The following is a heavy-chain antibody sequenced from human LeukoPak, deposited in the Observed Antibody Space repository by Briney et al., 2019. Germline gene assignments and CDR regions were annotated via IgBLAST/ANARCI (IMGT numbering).Heavy chain of an antibody. J-gene: IGHJ5*02. V-gene: IGHV4-4*07. CDR1: GGSISSYY. Sequence: SETLSPTCTVSGGSISSYYWSWIRQPAGKGLEWIGRIYTSGSTNYNPSLKSRGTMSVDTSKNQFSLKLSSVTAADTAVYYCARDLILWFGEYPRWFDPWGQRTLVTVSS. CDR2: IYTSGST. D-gene: IGHD3-10*01. CDR3: ARDLILWFGEYPRWFDP.